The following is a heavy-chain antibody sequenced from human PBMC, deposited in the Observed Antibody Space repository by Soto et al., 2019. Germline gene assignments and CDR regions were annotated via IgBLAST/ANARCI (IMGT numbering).Heavy chain of an antibody. J-gene: IGHJ5*02. D-gene: IGHD2-21*02. Sequence: QVQLVQSGAEVKKPGASVKVSCKASGYTFTSYYMHWVRQAPGQGLEWMGIINPSGGSTSYAQKFQGRVTMTRDTSTSTVYMELSSLRSEDTAVYYCARDQVVVVTADTGWFGPWGQGTLVTVSS. CDR2: INPSGGST. V-gene: IGHV1-46*01. CDR3: ARDQVVVVTADTGWFGP. CDR1: GYTFTSYY.